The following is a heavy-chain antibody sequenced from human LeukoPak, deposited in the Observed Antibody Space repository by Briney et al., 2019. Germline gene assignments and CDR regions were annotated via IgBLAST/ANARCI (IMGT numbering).Heavy chain of an antibody. Sequence: ASVKVSCKASGYTFTSYYMHWVRQAPGQGLEWMGIINPSGGSTSYAQKFQGRVTMTRDTSTSTVYMELSSLRSEDTAVYYCASTFYYDFWSGYYSSLDYWGQGTLVTVSS. V-gene: IGHV1-46*03. CDR1: GYTFTSYY. D-gene: IGHD3-3*01. CDR3: ASTFYYDFWSGYYSSLDY. CDR2: INPSGGST. J-gene: IGHJ4*02.